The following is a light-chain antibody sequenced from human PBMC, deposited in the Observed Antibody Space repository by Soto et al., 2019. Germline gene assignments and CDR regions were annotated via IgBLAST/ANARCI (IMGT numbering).Light chain of an antibody. Sequence: QSALTHPASVSGSPGQSITISCTGTSSDVGRYKIVSWYQQHPGKAPKLMIYEGSKRPSGVSNRFSGSKSGNTASLTISGLQAEDEADYYCCSYAGSSTYVFGTGTKVTVL. CDR1: SSDVGRYKI. CDR2: EGS. J-gene: IGLJ1*01. V-gene: IGLV2-23*01. CDR3: CSYAGSSTYV.